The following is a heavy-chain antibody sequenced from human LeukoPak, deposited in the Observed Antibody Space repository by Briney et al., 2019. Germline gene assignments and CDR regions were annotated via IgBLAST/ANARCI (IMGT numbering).Heavy chain of an antibody. CDR2: IKEDGRQT. D-gene: IGHD1-26*01. V-gene: IGHV3-7*05. CDR3: ARHGSYNFDF. Sequence: GGSLRLSCAASGFTFSNYWMGWVRQAPGKGLEWVANIKEDGRQTYYVDSVKGRFTASRDNAKNSLFLQMSSLRAEDTAMYYCARHGSYNFDFWGQGTLVTVSS. CDR1: GFTFSNYW. J-gene: IGHJ4*02.